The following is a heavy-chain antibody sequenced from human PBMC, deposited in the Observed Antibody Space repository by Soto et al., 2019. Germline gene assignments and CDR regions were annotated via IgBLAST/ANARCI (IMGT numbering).Heavy chain of an antibody. D-gene: IGHD5-18*01. Sequence: SETLSLTCTVSGGSISSYYWSWIRQPPGKGLEWIGYIYYSGSTNYNPSLKSRVTISVDTSKNQFSLKLSSVTAADTTVYYCARGGAYSSFDLWGQGTLVTDSS. CDR1: GGSISSYY. J-gene: IGHJ4*02. V-gene: IGHV4-59*01. CDR2: IYYSGST. CDR3: ARGGAYSSFDL.